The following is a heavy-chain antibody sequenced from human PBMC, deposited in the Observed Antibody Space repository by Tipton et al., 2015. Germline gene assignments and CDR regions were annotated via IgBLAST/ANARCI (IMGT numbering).Heavy chain of an antibody. V-gene: IGHV3-33*01. CDR2: IWHDGTKI. D-gene: IGHD3-9*01. J-gene: IGHJ6*02. Sequence: SLRLSCVASGFNFGNYGMHWVRQAPGMGLEWVALIWHDGTKIYFGDSVKGRFTISRDDSNNTLHLQMNSLRAEDTAVYYCGRDQGPLYGIFTARRYFYYGVDVWGQGTTVTVSS. CDR1: GFNFGNYG. CDR3: GRDQGPLYGIFTARRYFYYGVDV.